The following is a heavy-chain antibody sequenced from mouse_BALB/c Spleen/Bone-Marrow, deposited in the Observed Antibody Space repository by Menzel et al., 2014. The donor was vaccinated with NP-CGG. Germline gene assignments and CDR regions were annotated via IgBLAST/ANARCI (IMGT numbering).Heavy chain of an antibody. Sequence: EVMLVESGPGLVKPSQSLSLTCTVTGYSITSDYAWNWIRQFPGNKLECMGYISYSGSTSYNPSLKSRISITRDTSKNQFFLQLNSVTTEDTATYYCASNYYFDYWGQGTTLTVSS. CDR3: ASNYYFDY. V-gene: IGHV3-2*02. CDR1: GYSITSDYA. CDR2: ISYSGST. J-gene: IGHJ2*01.